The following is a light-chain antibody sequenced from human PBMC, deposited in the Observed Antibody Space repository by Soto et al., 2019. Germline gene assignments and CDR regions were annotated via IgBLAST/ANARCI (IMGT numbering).Light chain of an antibody. CDR3: AVCDQSLTGWV. Sequence: QSALTQPPSASGTPGQSLTISCSGSSSNIGSHFVYWYQHLPGTAPKLLIFRDGQRPSGVPARFFGSKSGTSASLAITGLRSEDEADYYCAVCDQSLTGWVFGGGTKLTV. J-gene: IGLJ3*02. CDR1: SSNIGSHF. CDR2: RDG. V-gene: IGLV1-47*01.